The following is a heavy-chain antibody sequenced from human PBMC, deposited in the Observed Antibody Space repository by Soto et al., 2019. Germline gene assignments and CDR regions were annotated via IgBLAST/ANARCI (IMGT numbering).Heavy chain of an antibody. V-gene: IGHV3-66*01. CDR1: GFTVSSSH. CDR3: ARDRGRNYFDY. CDR2: IYSGGST. Sequence: PGGSLRLSCTTSGFTVSSSHMSWVRQAPGKGLEWVSVIYSGGSTYYADSVKGRFTISRDNSKNTLYLQMNSLRAEDTAVYYCARDRGRNYFDYWGQGTLVTVSS. D-gene: IGHD1-26*01. J-gene: IGHJ4*02.